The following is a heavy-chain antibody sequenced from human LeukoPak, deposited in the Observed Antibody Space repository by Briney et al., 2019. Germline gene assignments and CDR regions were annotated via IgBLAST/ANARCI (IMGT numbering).Heavy chain of an antibody. CDR3: ACTELPINWFDP. V-gene: IGHV3-23*01. CDR2: ISGSGGST. D-gene: IGHD5-24*01. CDR1: GVTFSSYA. J-gene: IGHJ5*02. Sequence: PGGSLRLSCAASGVTFSSYAMSWVRQAPGKGLEWVSAISGSGGSTYYADSVKGRFTISRDNSKNTLYLQMNSLRAEDTAVYYCACTELPINWFDPWGQGTLVTVSS.